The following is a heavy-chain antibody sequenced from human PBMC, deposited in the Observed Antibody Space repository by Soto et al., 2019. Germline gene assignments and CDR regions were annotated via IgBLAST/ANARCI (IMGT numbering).Heavy chain of an antibody. CDR3: ATGYYYDSSGYYYVPYFDY. Sequence: GGSVKVSCKVSGYTLTELSMHWVRQAPGKGLEWMGGFDPEDGETIYAQKFQGRVTMTEDTSTDTAYMALSSLRSEDTAVYYCATGYYYDSSGYYYVPYFDYCGQGTLVTVSS. V-gene: IGHV1-24*01. J-gene: IGHJ4*02. CDR2: FDPEDGET. CDR1: GYTLTELS. D-gene: IGHD3-22*01.